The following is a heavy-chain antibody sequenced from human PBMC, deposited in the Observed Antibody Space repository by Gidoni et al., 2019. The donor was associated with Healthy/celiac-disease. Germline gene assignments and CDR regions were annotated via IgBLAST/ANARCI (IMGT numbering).Heavy chain of an antibody. CDR1: GFTFSSYS. J-gene: IGHJ6*02. CDR2: IWYDGSNK. V-gene: IGHV3-33*01. Sequence: QVQLVESGGGVAQPGRSMSLTCTEAGFTFSSYSMHWVRQAPGKGLEWMAVIWYDGSNKYYAESVKGRFTISRDNSKNTLYLQMNSLRAEDTAVYYCARDTTMVPPGGMDVWGQGTTVTVSS. CDR3: ARDTTMVPPGGMDV. D-gene: IGHD3-10*01.